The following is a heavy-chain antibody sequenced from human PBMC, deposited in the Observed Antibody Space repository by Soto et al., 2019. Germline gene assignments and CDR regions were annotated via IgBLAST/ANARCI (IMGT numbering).Heavy chain of an antibody. Sequence: QVQLQQSGPGLMKPSETLSLTCTVSGDSITSSYWSWFRQPPGKGLEYIGFIFYTGIVSYNPSLKSRVTISMDTSKNQFSLNLSSVTAADTAVYYGAKGAGRDGYNTARGQGTLVTVSA. CDR3: AKGAGRDGYNTA. CDR2: IFYTGIV. V-gene: IGHV4-59*01. J-gene: IGHJ4*02. D-gene: IGHD5-12*01. CDR1: GDSITSSY.